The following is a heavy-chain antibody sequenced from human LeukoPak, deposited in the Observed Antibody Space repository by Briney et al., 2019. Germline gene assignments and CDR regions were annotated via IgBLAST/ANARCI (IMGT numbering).Heavy chain of an antibody. CDR2: ISYDGSNK. CDR3: AKARSAAELRLGTFDY. CDR1: GFTFSSYA. D-gene: IGHD1-26*01. Sequence: GGSLRLSCAASGFTFSSYAMHWVRQAPGKGLEWVAVISYDGSNKYYADSVKGRFTISRDNSKNTLYLQMNSLRAEDTAVYYCAKARSAAELRLGTFDYWGQGTLVTVSS. J-gene: IGHJ4*02. V-gene: IGHV3-30-3*01.